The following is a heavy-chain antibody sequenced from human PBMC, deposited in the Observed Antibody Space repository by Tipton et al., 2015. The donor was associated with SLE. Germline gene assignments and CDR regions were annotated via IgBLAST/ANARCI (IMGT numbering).Heavy chain of an antibody. CDR2: IIPIFGTA. D-gene: IGHD2-15*01. CDR3: ASPRYCSGGSCPYYFDY. J-gene: IGHJ4*02. V-gene: IGHV1-69*05. Sequence: QSGAEVKKPGSSVKVSCKASGGTFSSYAISWVRQAPGQGLEWMGGIIPIFGTANYAQKFQGRVTITTDESTSTAYMELSSLRSEDTAVYYCASPRYCSGGSCPYYFDYWGQGTLVTVSS. CDR1: GGTFSSYA.